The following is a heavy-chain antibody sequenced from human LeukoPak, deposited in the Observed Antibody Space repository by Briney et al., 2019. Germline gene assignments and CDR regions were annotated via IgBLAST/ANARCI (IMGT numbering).Heavy chain of an antibody. CDR3: ARVAYDSSWYGGHY. V-gene: IGHV3-48*04. Sequence: PGGSLRLSCAASGFTFSSYSMNWVRQAPGKGLEWVSYISSSSSTIYYADSVKGRFTISRDNAKNSLYLQMNSLRAEDTAVYYCARVAYDSSWYGGHYWGQGTLVTVSS. D-gene: IGHD6-13*01. CDR2: ISSSSSTI. CDR1: GFTFSSYS. J-gene: IGHJ4*02.